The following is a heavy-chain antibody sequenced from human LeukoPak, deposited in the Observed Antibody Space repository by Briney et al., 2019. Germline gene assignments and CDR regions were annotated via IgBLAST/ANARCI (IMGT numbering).Heavy chain of an antibody. D-gene: IGHD3-22*01. V-gene: IGHV4-39*01. CDR2: IYYSGST. Sequence: SETLSLTCTVSGGSISSSSYYWGWIRQPPGKGLEWIGSIYYSGSTYYNPPLKSRVTISVDTSKNQFSLKLSSVTAADTAVYYCARHYDYYDSSGYYGFDYWGQGTLVTVSS. CDR3: ARHYDYYDSSGYYGFDY. J-gene: IGHJ4*02. CDR1: GGSISSSSYY.